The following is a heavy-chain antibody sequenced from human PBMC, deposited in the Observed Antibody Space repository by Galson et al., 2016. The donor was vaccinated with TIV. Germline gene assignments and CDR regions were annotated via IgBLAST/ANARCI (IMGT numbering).Heavy chain of an antibody. J-gene: IGHJ5*02. CDR1: GGSISSRDYY. D-gene: IGHD3-9*01. Sequence: TLSLTCTVSGGSISSRDYYWSWIRQPPGKGLEWIGCMYYSRNTYYNPSLKSRVTISVDTSKSQFALKLSAVTAADTAVYYCARVYYDIVMCHGFDPWGQGTLVTVSS. V-gene: IGHV4-30-4*01. CDR3: ARVYYDIVMCHGFDP. CDR2: MYYSRNT.